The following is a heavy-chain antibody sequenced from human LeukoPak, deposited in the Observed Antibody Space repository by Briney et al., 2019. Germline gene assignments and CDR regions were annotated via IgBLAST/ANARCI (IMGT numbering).Heavy chain of an antibody. V-gene: IGHV3-21*01. CDR2: ISSSSSYI. CDR1: GFTFDDYV. D-gene: IGHD5-12*01. Sequence: GGSLRLSCAASGFTFDDYVMSWVRQAPGKGLEWVSSISSSSSYIYYADSVKGRFTISRDNAKNSLYLQMNSLRAEDTAVYYCARVMNSGYALPVYYYYMDVWGKGTTVTVSS. J-gene: IGHJ6*03. CDR3: ARVMNSGYALPVYYYYMDV.